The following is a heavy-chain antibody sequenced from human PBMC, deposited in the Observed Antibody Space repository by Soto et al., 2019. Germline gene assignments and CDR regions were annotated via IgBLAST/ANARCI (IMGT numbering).Heavy chain of an antibody. V-gene: IGHV1-58*02. D-gene: IGHD3-22*01. CDR2: IVVGSGNT. J-gene: IGHJ3*02. CDR1: GFTFTSSA. CDR3: ATDYYDSSGLPLDI. Sequence: SVKVSCKASGFTFTSSAMQWVRQARGQRLEWIGWIVVGSGNTNYAQKFQERVTITRDLSTSTAYMELSSLRSEDTAVYYCATDYYDSSGLPLDIWGQGTMVTVS.